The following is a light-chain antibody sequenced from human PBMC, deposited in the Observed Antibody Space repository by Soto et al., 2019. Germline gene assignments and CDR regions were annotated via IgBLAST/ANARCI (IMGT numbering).Light chain of an antibody. CDR1: TGAVTTGNY. Sequence: QAVVTQEPSLTVSPGGRVTLTCASSTGAVTTGNYASWFQQKPGQAPRTLIYTTDNRHSWTPARFSGSLLGGKAALTLSSVQPEDEADYYCLLYFGGAQLVFGGGTQLTVL. V-gene: IGLV7-43*01. CDR2: TTD. CDR3: LLYFGGAQLV. J-gene: IGLJ3*02.